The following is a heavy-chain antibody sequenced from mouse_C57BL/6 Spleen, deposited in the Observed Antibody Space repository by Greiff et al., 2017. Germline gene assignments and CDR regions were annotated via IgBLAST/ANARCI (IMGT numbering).Heavy chain of an antibody. J-gene: IGHJ2*01. CDR1: GYTFTSYW. D-gene: IGHD1-1*01. Sequence: VQRVQSGAELVKPGASVKLSCKASGYTFTSYWMHWVKQRPGQGLEWIGMIHPNSGSTNYNEKFKSKATLTVDKSSSTAYMQRSSLTSEDSAVYYGARGPLYGSSYCFDYWGQGTTLTVSS. CDR2: IHPNSGST. CDR3: ARGPLYGSSYCFDY. V-gene: IGHV1-64*01.